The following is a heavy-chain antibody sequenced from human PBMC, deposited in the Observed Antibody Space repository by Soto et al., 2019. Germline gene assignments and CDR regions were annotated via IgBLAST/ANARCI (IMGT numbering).Heavy chain of an antibody. D-gene: IGHD1-1*01. CDR2: IFPLTDIP. Sequence: QVQLVQSGTEVKKPGSSVKVSCKASGGTFRNYPINWVRQAPGQGLEWMGSIFPLTDIPDYAQNFQARLTISADKSTSTGYMELSGLTSDDTAMYFCARSTLVVLNYFESWGQGTLVTVSS. J-gene: IGHJ4*02. CDR1: GGTFRNYP. CDR3: ARSTLVVLNYFES. V-gene: IGHV1-69*02.